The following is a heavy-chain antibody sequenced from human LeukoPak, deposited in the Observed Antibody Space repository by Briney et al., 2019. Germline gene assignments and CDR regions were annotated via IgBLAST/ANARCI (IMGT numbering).Heavy chain of an antibody. V-gene: IGHV3-33*01. CDR3: ARVCPDYYGSGILYYYYYGMDV. CDR2: IWYNGSNK. J-gene: IGHJ6*04. Sequence: GRSLRLSCAASGFTFSSYGMHWVRQAPGKGLEWVAVIWYNGSNKYYADSVKGRFTISRDNSKNTLYLQMNSLRAEDTAVYYCARVCPDYYGSGILYYYYYGMDVWGKGTTVTVSS. CDR1: GFTFSSYG. D-gene: IGHD3-10*01.